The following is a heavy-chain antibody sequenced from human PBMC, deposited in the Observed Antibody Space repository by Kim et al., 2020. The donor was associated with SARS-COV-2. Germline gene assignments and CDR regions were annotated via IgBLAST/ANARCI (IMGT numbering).Heavy chain of an antibody. Sequence: SETLSLTCTVSGGSISSYYWSWIRQPPGKGLEWIGYIYYSGSNNYNPSLKSRVTISVDTSKNQFSLKLSSVTAADTAVYYCARGDRVDAFGIWGQGTMVT. CDR1: GGSISSYY. CDR2: IYYSGSN. CDR3: ARGDRVDAFGI. D-gene: IGHD3-22*01. V-gene: IGHV4-59*01. J-gene: IGHJ3*02.